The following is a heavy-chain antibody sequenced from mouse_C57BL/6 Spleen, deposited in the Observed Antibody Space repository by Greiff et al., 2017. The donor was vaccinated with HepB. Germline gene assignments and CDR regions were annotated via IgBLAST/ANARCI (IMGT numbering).Heavy chain of an antibody. CDR1: GYTFTDYN. D-gene: IGHD1-1*01. CDR2: INPNNGGT. Sequence: VQLKESGPELVKPGASVKIPCKASGYTFTDYNMDWVKQSHGKSLEWIGDINPNNGGTIYNQKFKGKATLTVDKSSSTAYMKLRSLTSEDTAVYYCARSGNLLLRYGAMDYWGQGTSVTGSS. J-gene: IGHJ4*01. CDR3: ARSGNLLLRYGAMDY. V-gene: IGHV1-18*01.